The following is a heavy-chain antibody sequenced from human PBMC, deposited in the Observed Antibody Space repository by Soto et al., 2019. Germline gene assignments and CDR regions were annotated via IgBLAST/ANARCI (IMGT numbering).Heavy chain of an antibody. Sequence: GGSLRLSCAASGFTFSNAWMSWVRQAPGKGLEWVGRIKSKTDGGTTDYAAPVKGRFTISRDDSKNTLYLQMNSLKTEDTAVYYCTTGGGVDTAMVIDYWGQGTLVTVSS. V-gene: IGHV3-15*01. CDR3: TTGGGVDTAMVIDY. J-gene: IGHJ4*02. D-gene: IGHD5-18*01. CDR1: GFTFSNAW. CDR2: IKSKTDGGTT.